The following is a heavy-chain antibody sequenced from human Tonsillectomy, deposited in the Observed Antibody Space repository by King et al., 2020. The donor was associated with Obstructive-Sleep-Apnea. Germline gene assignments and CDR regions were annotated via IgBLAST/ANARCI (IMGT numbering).Heavy chain of an antibody. J-gene: IGHJ5*02. CDR3: ARDLVPAYGGSRGFDP. Sequence: VQLQESGPGLVKPSQTLSLTCTVSGGSISSGGYYWNWIRQHPGKGVEWIGYINYSGSTYYNPSLKSRVTISADTSKKQFSLKLYSVTAADTAVYYCARDLVPAYGGSRGFDPWGQGTLVTVSS. D-gene: IGHD2-2*01. V-gene: IGHV4-31*03. CDR1: GGSISSGGYY. CDR2: INYSGST.